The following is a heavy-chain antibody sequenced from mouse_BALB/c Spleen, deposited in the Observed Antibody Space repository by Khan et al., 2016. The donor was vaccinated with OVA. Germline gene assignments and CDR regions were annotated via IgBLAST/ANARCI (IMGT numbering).Heavy chain of an antibody. V-gene: IGHV2-3*01. J-gene: IGHJ3*01. CDR1: GFSLTSYG. CDR2: IWGDGST. CDR3: ALYYYGRAWFAY. Sequence: QVQLKESGPGLVAPSQSLSITCTVSGFSLTSYGVGWVRQPPGKGLEWLGVIWGDGSTNYHSALISRLNIKQDNSKSQVFLKLNSLQTDDTAPYCCALYYYGRAWFAYWGQGTLVTVSA. D-gene: IGHD1-1*01.